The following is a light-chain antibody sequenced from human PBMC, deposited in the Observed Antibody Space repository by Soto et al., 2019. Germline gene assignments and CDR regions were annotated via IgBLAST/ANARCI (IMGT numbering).Light chain of an antibody. CDR3: QQRSNPFT. Sequence: IVLTQSPATLSLSPGERATLSCTASQSVGSYLAWYQQKPGQAPRLLIYDAFNRAAGIPARFSGSGSGTDFILTISRLEPEDFAVYYCQQRSNPFTFGPGTKVDIK. CDR1: QSVGSY. V-gene: IGKV3-11*01. CDR2: DAF. J-gene: IGKJ3*01.